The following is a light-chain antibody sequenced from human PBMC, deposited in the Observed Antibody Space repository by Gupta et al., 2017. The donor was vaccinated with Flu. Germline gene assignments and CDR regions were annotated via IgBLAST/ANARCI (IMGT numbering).Light chain of an antibody. Sequence: QSALTQPPSASGSPGQSVTISCAGTSSDIGAYDYVSWYQQHPGKAPKLMIYEVNKRPSGVPDRFSGSKSGNTASLTVSGRQADDEADYYCNSYAGSNIYVFGTGTKVTVL. V-gene: IGLV2-8*01. CDR3: NSYAGSNIYV. CDR2: EVN. CDR1: SSDIGAYDY. J-gene: IGLJ1*01.